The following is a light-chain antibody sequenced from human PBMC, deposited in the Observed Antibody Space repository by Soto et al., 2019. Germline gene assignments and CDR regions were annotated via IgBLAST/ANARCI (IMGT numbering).Light chain of an antibody. J-gene: IGKJ5*01. CDR1: QGVSRSY. V-gene: IGKV3-20*01. Sequence: EIVLTQSPGTLSLSPGERATLFCRASQGVSRSYFAWYQQKPGQAPRLLIYAASSRATGVPDRFSGSGSGTDFTLTISRLEPEDFALYYCQQYGSSPRITFGQGTRLEIK. CDR2: AAS. CDR3: QQYGSSPRIT.